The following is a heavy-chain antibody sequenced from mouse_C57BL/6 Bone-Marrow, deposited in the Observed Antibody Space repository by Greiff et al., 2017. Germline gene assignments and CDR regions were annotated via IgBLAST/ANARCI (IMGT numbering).Heavy chain of an antibody. Sequence: EVQLQESGGDLVKPGGSLKLSCAASGFTFSSYGMSWVRQTPDKRLEWVATISSGGSYTFYPDSVKGRFTISRDNAKNTLYLQMSSLKSEDTAMYYCARRGLWLRRGYYAMDYWGQGTSVTVSS. CDR2: ISSGGSYT. V-gene: IGHV5-6*01. J-gene: IGHJ4*01. D-gene: IGHD2-2*01. CDR3: ARRGLWLRRGYYAMDY. CDR1: GFTFSSYG.